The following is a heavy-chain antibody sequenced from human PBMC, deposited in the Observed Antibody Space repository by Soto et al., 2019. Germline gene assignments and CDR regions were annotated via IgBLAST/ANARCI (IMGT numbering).Heavy chain of an antibody. V-gene: IGHV4-34*01. D-gene: IGHD3-16*01. CDR2: INHRGNS. J-gene: IGHJ6*03. Sequence: QVQLQQWGAGLSKPSETLSVTCAVYGGSFSGYYWTWIRQPPGKGLEWIGEINHRGNSNYNPSLKSRLIISVDTAKNQFSLRLSSVTDADTAVYYCARQTEVGFYMDVWGKGTPVTVSS. CDR3: ARQTEVGFYMDV. CDR1: GGSFSGYY.